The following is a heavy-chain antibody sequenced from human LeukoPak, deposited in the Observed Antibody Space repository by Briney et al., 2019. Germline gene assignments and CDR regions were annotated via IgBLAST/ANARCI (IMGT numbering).Heavy chain of an antibody. D-gene: IGHD4-17*01. J-gene: IGHJ4*02. CDR1: GGSISSYY. Sequence: SETLSLTCTVSGGSISSYYWSWIRQPPGKGLEWIGYIYYSGSTNYNPSLKSRVTISVDTSKNQFSLKLSSVTAADTAVYYCARNYGDYEIYFDYWGQGTLVTVSS. V-gene: IGHV4-59*08. CDR3: ARNYGDYEIYFDY. CDR2: IYYSGST.